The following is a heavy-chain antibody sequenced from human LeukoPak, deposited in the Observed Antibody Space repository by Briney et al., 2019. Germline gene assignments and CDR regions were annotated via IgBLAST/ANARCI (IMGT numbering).Heavy chain of an antibody. CDR3: ARRRGVLSGAFDI. CDR1: GGSISSYY. Sequence: PSETLSLTCTVSGGSISSYYWSWIRQPPGKGLEWIGYIYDSGSTNYNPSLKSRVTISVDTSKKQFSLKLSSVTAADTAVYYCARRRGVLSGAFDIWGQGTMVTVSS. D-gene: IGHD2-8*01. J-gene: IGHJ3*02. CDR2: IYDSGST. V-gene: IGHV4-59*08.